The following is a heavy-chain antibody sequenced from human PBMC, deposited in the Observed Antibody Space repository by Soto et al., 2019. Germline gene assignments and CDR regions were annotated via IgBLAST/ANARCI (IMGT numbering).Heavy chain of an antibody. CDR2: IIPIFGTA. CDR1: GGTFSSYA. CDR3: ARRNGPYYYDSSGYPPHGMDV. Sequence: APVKVSCKASGGTFSSYAISWVRHAPGQGLEWMGGIIPIFGTANYAQKFQGRVTITADESTSTAYMELSSLRSEDTAVYYCARRNGPYYYDSSGYPPHGMDVWGQGTTVTVSS. J-gene: IGHJ6*02. D-gene: IGHD3-22*01. V-gene: IGHV1-69*13.